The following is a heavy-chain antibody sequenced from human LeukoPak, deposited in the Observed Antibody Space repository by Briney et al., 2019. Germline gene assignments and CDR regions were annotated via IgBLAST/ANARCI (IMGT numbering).Heavy chain of an antibody. V-gene: IGHV4-59*08. J-gene: IGHJ4*02. CDR1: GGSISSLY. CDR2: IYYTGST. Sequence: SETLSLTCSVSGGSISSLYWSWIRQPPGKGLEWIGCIYYTGSTNYNPSLKSRVTMFVDMSKNQFSLRLSAVTAGDTAVYYCARHRAYSSSSPFDYWGQGTLVTVPS. CDR3: ARHRAYSSSSPFDY. D-gene: IGHD6-6*01.